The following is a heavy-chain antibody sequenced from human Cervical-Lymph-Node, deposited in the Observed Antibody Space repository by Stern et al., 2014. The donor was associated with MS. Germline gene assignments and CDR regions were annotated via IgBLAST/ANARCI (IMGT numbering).Heavy chain of an antibody. CDR2: IFHNGDT. CDR3: ARADSSNDYPDAFDL. J-gene: IGHJ3*01. Sequence: QVQLQESGPGLVKPSQTLSLSCTVSGGSITNYRHYWSWIRQHPGKGLEWIGYIFHNGDTNSNPSLKSRALISIDTSKNQFSLKLTSVTTADTAVYYCARADSSNDYPDAFDLWGQGTMVTVSS. CDR1: GGSITNYRHY. V-gene: IGHV4-31*03. D-gene: IGHD4-11*01.